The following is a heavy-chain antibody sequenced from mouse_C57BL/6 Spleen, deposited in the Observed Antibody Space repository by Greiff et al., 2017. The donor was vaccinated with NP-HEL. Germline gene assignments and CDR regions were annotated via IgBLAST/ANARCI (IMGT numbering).Heavy chain of an antibody. D-gene: IGHD2-1*01. V-gene: IGHV1-52*01. Sequence: QVQLQQPGAELVRPGSSVKLSCKASGYTFTSYWMHWVKQRPIQGLEWIGNIDPSDSETHYIQKFKDKATLTVDKSSSTAYMQLSSLTSEDSAVYYCARDYYDYYAMDYWGQGTSVTVSS. J-gene: IGHJ4*01. CDR3: ARDYYDYYAMDY. CDR2: IDPSDSET. CDR1: GYTFTSYW.